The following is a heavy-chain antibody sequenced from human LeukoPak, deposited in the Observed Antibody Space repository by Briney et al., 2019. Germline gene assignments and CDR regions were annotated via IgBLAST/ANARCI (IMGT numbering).Heavy chain of an antibody. Sequence: SETLSLTCTVSGGSISSYYWSWIRQHPGKGLEWIGYIYYSGSTYYNPSLKSRVTISVDTSKNQFSLKLSSVTAADTAVYYCARDRRWLQFRYFDYWGQGTLVTVSS. J-gene: IGHJ4*02. CDR1: GGSISSYY. V-gene: IGHV4-59*06. D-gene: IGHD5-24*01. CDR2: IYYSGST. CDR3: ARDRRWLQFRYFDY.